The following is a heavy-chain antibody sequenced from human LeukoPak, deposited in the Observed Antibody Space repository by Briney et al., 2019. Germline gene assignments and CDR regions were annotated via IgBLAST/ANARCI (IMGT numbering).Heavy chain of an antibody. J-gene: IGHJ4*02. CDR2: INIPSGGST. CDR1: GYPFTSYY. CDR3: TRELGGSYDDY. Sequence: ASVKVSCKASGYPFTSYYIHWVRQAPGQGLEWVGIINIPSGGSTSYGQKFQGRVTMTRDTSTSTVYMELSSLRSEDTAVYYCTRELGGSYDDYWGQGTPVTVSS. D-gene: IGHD1-26*01. V-gene: IGHV1-46*01.